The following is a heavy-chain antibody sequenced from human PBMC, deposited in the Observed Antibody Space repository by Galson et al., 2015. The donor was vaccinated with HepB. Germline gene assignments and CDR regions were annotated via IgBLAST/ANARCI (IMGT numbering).Heavy chain of an antibody. V-gene: IGHV3-23*01. CDR3: AKDRLHIVVVTATRFDY. CDR1: GFTFSSYA. CDR2: ISGSGGST. Sequence: SLRLSCAASGFTFSSYAMSWVLQAPGKGLEWVSAISGSGGSTYYADPVKGRFTISRDNSMNTLYLQMNSLRAEDTAVYYCAKDRLHIVVVTATRFDYWGQGTLVTVSS. D-gene: IGHD2-21*02. J-gene: IGHJ4*02.